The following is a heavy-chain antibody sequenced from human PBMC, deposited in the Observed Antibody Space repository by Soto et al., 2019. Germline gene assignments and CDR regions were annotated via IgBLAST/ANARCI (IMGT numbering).Heavy chain of an antibody. V-gene: IGHV4-59*01. CDR2: IYYSGST. J-gene: IGHJ5*02. Sequence: SETLSLTCTVSGGSISSYYWSWIRQPPGKGLEWIGYIYYSGSTNYNPSLKSRVTISVDTSKNQFSLKLSSVTAADTAVYYCARAGGLPTPYNWFDPWGQGTLVTVSS. CDR1: GGSISSYY. D-gene: IGHD3-16*01. CDR3: ARAGGLPTPYNWFDP.